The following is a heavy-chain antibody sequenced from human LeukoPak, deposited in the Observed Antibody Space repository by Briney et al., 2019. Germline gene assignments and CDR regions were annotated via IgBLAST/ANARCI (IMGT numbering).Heavy chain of an antibody. CDR2: ITGSGGST. V-gene: IGHV3-23*01. Sequence: GGSLRLSCAASGFTFSSFAMSWVRQAPGKGLEWVSGITGSGGSTYYADSVKGRFTISRDNSKNTLFLQMNSLRAEDTAVYYCAKEAHIAAAIADYWGQGTLVTVSS. CDR3: AKEAHIAAAIADY. D-gene: IGHD6-13*01. CDR1: GFTFSSFA. J-gene: IGHJ4*02.